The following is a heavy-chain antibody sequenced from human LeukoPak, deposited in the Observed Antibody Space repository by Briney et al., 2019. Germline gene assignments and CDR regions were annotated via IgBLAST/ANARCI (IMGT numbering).Heavy chain of an antibody. V-gene: IGHV3-23*01. Sequence: GGSLRLSCAASGFTFSNYAMSWVRHAPEKGLEWVSGFGGSGSNTYYADSVKGRFTISRDNSKNSLYLQMDTLRAEDTAVYYCARVGKNGWDSDHWGQGTLVTVSS. D-gene: IGHD6-19*01. J-gene: IGHJ4*02. CDR3: ARVGKNGWDSDH. CDR1: GFTFSNYA. CDR2: FGGSGSNT.